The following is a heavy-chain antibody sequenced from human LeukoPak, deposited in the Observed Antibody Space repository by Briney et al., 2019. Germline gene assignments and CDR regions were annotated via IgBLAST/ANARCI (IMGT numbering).Heavy chain of an antibody. D-gene: IGHD6-19*01. CDR2: MSPSSDSI. J-gene: IGHJ5*02. Sequence: GGSLRLSCAASGFTFSTYSMNWVRQAPGKGLDWVSSMSPSSDSIYYADSVKGRFTISRDDANNSLFLQMNSLRAEDAGVYYCTRESPYSSGSQGNWFDPWGQGTLVTVSS. CDR3: TRESPYSSGSQGNWFDP. V-gene: IGHV3-21*01. CDR1: GFTFSTYS.